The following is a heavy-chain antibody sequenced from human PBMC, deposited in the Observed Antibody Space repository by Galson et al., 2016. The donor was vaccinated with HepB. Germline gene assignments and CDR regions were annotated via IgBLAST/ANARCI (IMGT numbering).Heavy chain of an antibody. J-gene: IGHJ4*02. CDR1: GFTFSRYG. V-gene: IGHV3-33*01. CDR2: IWDDGSNK. Sequence: SLRLSCAASGFTFSRYGMHWVRQAPGKGLEWVAVIWDDGSNKYYADSVKGRFTISRDNSKNTLYLQMNSLRAEDTAVYYCARVGWDSDTSGYFDYWGQGTLVTVSS. CDR3: ARVGWDSDTSGYFDY. D-gene: IGHD3-22*01.